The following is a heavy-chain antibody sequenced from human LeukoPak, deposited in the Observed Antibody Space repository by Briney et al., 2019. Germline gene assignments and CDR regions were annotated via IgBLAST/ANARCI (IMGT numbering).Heavy chain of an antibody. V-gene: IGHV3-23*01. D-gene: IGHD3-3*01. Sequence: GGSLRLSCAAFGFTFSSYAMSWVRQAPGKGLEWVSAISGSGGSTYYADSVKGRFTISRDNSKNTLYLQMNSLRAEDTAVYYCAKDYEEPIALDAFDIWGQGTMVTVSS. CDR3: AKDYEEPIALDAFDI. J-gene: IGHJ3*02. CDR1: GFTFSSYA. CDR2: ISGSGGST.